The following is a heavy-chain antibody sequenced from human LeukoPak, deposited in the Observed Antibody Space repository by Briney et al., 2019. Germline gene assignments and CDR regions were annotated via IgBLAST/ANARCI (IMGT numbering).Heavy chain of an antibody. J-gene: IGHJ3*02. Sequence: ASVKVPCKASGYNFRSYGISWVRQAPRQGLEWMGWITAGNGNTNYAQKVQGRVTMTTDTSTSTAYMELRSLRSDDTAMYFCARGPHTSSWYKHAFDIWAQGTMVTVSS. CDR2: ITAGNGNT. CDR1: GYNFRSYG. D-gene: IGHD6-13*01. V-gene: IGHV1-18*01. CDR3: ARGPHTSSWYKHAFDI.